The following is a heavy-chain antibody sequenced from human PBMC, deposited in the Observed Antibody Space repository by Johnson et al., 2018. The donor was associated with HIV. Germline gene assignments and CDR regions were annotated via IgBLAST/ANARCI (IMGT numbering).Heavy chain of an antibody. J-gene: IGHJ3*02. D-gene: IGHD1-26*01. CDR3: AKALLMGWEQTDAFDI. Sequence: VQLVESGGGLVKPGGSLKLSCAASGFTFSSYAMNWVRQAPGKGLEWVSVIRWNSGSIGYADSVKGRFTISRDNAKNSLYLQMNSLRAEDTALYYCAKALLMGWEQTDAFDIWGQGTMVTVSS. V-gene: IGHV3-9*01. CDR2: IRWNSGSI. CDR1: GFTFSSYA.